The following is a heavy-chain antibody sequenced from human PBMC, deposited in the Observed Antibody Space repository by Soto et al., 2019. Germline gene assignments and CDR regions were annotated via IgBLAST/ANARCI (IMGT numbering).Heavy chain of an antibody. CDR2: ISAYNGDT. CDR3: ASLPHLVGYFYYSMDV. D-gene: IGHD6-6*01. Sequence: QVQLLQSGAEVKKPGASVKVSCTASGYTFTNYGITWVRQAPGQGLEWMGWISAYNGDTHNTQRLQGRVTMTTATSTSTAHMELRGLGSEDMYVYDCASLPHLVGYFYYSMDVWGKGTTVTVSS. V-gene: IGHV1-18*03. J-gene: IGHJ6*03. CDR1: GYTFTNYG.